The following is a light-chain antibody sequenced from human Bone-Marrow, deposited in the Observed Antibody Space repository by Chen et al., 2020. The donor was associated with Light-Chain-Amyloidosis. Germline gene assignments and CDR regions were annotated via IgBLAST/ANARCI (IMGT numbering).Light chain of an antibody. CDR1: NIGSTS. CDR3: QVWDRSSDRPV. V-gene: IGLV3-21*02. Sequence: SYVLTQPSSVSVAPGQTATIACGGNNIGSTSVHWYQQTPGQAPLLVVYDDSDRPSGIPVRLSGSNSGNTANLTISRVEAGDEADYYCQVWDRSSDRPVFGGGTKLTVL. J-gene: IGLJ3*02. CDR2: DDS.